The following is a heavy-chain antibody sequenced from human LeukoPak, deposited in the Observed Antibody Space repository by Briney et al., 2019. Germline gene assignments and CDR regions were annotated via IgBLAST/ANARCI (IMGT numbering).Heavy chain of an antibody. Sequence: GGSLRLSCAASGFTFSDYYMSWIRQAPGKGLEWVSYISHSGSTIYYADSVKGRFTVSRDNAKYSLYLQMNSLRAEDTAVYYCAKDPSLVRGVILGYFDYWGQGTLVTVSS. CDR1: GFTFSDYY. CDR3: AKDPSLVRGVILGYFDY. D-gene: IGHD3-10*01. J-gene: IGHJ4*02. V-gene: IGHV3-11*01. CDR2: ISHSGSTI.